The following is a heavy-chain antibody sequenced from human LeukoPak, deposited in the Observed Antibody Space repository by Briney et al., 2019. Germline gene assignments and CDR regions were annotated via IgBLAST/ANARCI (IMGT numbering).Heavy chain of an antibody. D-gene: IGHD6-13*01. CDR1: GFTFDDYA. Sequence: GGSLRLSCAASGFTFDDYAMHWVRQAPGKGLEWVSLISWDGGSTYYADSVKGRFTISRDNSKKSLYLQMNSLRAEDTALYYCAKDPMYSASYCFDYWGQGTLVTVSS. CDR3: AKDPMYSASYCFDY. J-gene: IGHJ4*02. CDR2: ISWDGGST. V-gene: IGHV3-43D*03.